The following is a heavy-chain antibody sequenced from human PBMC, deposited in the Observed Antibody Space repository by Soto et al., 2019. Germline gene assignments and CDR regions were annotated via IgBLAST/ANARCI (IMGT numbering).Heavy chain of an antibody. V-gene: IGHV3-48*01. D-gene: IGHD1-7*01. J-gene: IGHJ5*02. CDR1: GFTFSSYS. CDR3: ASTPRLTGTTDFTFRSDP. Sequence: PGGSLRLSCAASGFTFSSYSMNWVRHAPGKGLELVSYIRISSSTMYYADAVNGLFTISRDNAKNSLYLQMNSLRAEEPAVYYCASTPRLTGTTDFTFRSDPWGQATLVPVSS. CDR2: IRISSSTM.